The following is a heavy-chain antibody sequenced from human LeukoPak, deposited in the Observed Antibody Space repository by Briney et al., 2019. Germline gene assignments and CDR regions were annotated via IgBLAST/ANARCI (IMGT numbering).Heavy chain of an antibody. CDR3: SRDPRHNDY. J-gene: IGHJ4*02. CDR2: ISGSAHDV. CDR1: GFTFSDFY. V-gene: IGHV3-11*01. Sequence: GGSLRLSCAASGFTFSDFYMTWIRQAPGKGLELLSYISGSAHDVNCIDSVRGRFTISRDNAKNSLYLHMNSLTVEDTPVYYCSRDPRHNDYWGQGTLVTVSS.